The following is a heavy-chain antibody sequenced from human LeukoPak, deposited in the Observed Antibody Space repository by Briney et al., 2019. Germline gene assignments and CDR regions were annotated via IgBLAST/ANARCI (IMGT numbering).Heavy chain of an antibody. CDR3: ARKVGAHEGYFDY. J-gene: IGHJ4*02. Sequence: PSETLSLTCAVSGGSISSGGYSWNWIRQPPGKGLEWIGYIYHSGSTYYNPSLKSRVTISVARSKNQFSLKLSSVTAADTAVYYCARKVGAHEGYFDYWGQGTLVTVSS. CDR2: IYHSGST. D-gene: IGHD1-26*01. V-gene: IGHV4-30-2*01. CDR1: GGSISSGGYS.